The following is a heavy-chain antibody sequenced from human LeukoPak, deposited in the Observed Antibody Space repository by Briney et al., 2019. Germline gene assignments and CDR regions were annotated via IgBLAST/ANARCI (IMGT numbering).Heavy chain of an antibody. Sequence: GGSLRLSCAASGFTFSSYWMSWVRQAPGKELEWVANIKQDGSEKYYVDSVKGRFTISRDNAKNSLYLQMNSLRAEDTAVYYCARVGSSSSEDYWGQGTLVTVSS. CDR1: GFTFSSYW. CDR2: IKQDGSEK. CDR3: ARVGSSSSEDY. V-gene: IGHV3-7*01. D-gene: IGHD6-6*01. J-gene: IGHJ4*02.